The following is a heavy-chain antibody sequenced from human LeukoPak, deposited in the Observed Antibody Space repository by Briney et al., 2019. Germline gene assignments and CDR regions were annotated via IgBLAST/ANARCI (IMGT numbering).Heavy chain of an antibody. Sequence: QTGGSLRLSCAASGFTFSAYAMTWVRQAPGKGLDCVSVISRSGSSTHYADSVKGRFTISRDNSKNTLYLQMNSLRAEDTAVYYCAKDLVMIKTTGAFDIWGQGTMVTVSS. J-gene: IGHJ3*02. CDR3: AKDLVMIKTTGAFDI. CDR1: GFTFSAYA. CDR2: ISRSGSST. D-gene: IGHD3-16*01. V-gene: IGHV3-23*01.